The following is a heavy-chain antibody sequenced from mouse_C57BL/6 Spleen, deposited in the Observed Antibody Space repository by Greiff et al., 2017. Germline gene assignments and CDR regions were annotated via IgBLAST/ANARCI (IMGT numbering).Heavy chain of an antibody. CDR1: GFNINDDY. Sequence: EVQLQQSGAVLVRPGASVKLSCTASGFNINDDYMHWVKQRPEQGLEWIGWIHPENGDTEYASKFQGKATFTADTSSNTVYLQLSSLTSEDTAVDDCTTSTTVVAPVYGGQGTTLTVSS. D-gene: IGHD1-1*01. V-gene: IGHV14-4*01. CDR3: TTSTTVVAPVY. J-gene: IGHJ2*01. CDR2: IHPENGDT.